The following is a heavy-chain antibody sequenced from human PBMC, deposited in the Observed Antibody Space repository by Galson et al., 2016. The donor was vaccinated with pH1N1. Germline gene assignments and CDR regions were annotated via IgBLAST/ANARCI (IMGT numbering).Heavy chain of an antibody. D-gene: IGHD2-2*01. V-gene: IGHV1-2*02. CDR3: ARRGSSTSHYYYGMDV. CDR2: INPNSGGT. Sequence: SVKVSCKASGYTFTDYYMHWVRQAPGQGLEWMGWINPNSGGTKYAQKCQGRGTMTRDTPISTAYMELSRLRSDDTAVYYCARRGSSTSHYYYGMDVWGQGTTVTVSS. J-gene: IGHJ6*02. CDR1: GYTFTDYY.